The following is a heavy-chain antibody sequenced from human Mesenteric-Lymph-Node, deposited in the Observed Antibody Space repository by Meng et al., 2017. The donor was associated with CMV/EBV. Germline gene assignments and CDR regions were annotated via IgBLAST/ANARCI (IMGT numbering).Heavy chain of an antibody. V-gene: IGHV3-23*01. D-gene: IGHD3-10*02. Sequence: GESLKISCAASGFTFSTYVMNWVRQAPGKGLEWVSAVSGSGSSAYYADSVKGRFTISRDNAKNTLYLQMNSLRVEDTAVYYCARDRDITMWGGWLDPWGQGTLVTVSS. J-gene: IGHJ5*02. CDR1: GFTFSTYV. CDR2: VSGSGSSA. CDR3: ARDRDITMWGGWLDP.